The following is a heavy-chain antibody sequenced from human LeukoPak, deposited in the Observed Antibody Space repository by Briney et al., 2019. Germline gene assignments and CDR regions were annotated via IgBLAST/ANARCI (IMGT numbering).Heavy chain of an antibody. Sequence: PGGSLRLSCAASGLSFSSYSMNWVRQAPGKGLEWISYISSSSVTIYYADSVKGRFTISRDNAQNSLYLQMNSLRADDTAVYYCAPVFCTTSSCYHYFESWGQGTLVTLSS. CDR1: GLSFSSYS. J-gene: IGHJ4*02. CDR2: ISSSSVTI. CDR3: APVFCTTSSCYHYFES. V-gene: IGHV3-48*01. D-gene: IGHD6-13*01.